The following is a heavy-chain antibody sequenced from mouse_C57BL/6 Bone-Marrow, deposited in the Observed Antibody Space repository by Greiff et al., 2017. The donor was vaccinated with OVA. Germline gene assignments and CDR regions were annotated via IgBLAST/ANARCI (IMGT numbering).Heavy chain of an antibody. Sequence: QVQLKQSGAELARPGASVKLSCKASGYTFTSYGISWVKQRTGQGLEWIGEIYPRSGNTYYNEKFKGKATLTADKSSSTAYMELRSLTSEDSAVYFCARKKLGHWYFDVWGTGTTVTVSS. CDR2: IYPRSGNT. CDR3: ARKKLGHWYFDV. CDR1: GYTFTSYG. J-gene: IGHJ1*03. V-gene: IGHV1-81*01. D-gene: IGHD4-1*01.